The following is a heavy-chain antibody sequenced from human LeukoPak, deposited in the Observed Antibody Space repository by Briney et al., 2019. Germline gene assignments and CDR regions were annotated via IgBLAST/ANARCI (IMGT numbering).Heavy chain of an antibody. J-gene: IGHJ4*02. CDR3: GRALYRGFDY. CDR2: ISSDGSST. CDR1: GFTFSRHW. Sequence: PGGSLRLSCAASGFTFSRHWMHWVRQAPGKGLVWVSHISSDGSSTSYADSVRGRFTISRDNAKNTLYLQMNSLRAEDTAVYYCGRALYRGFDYWGQGTLVTVSS. V-gene: IGHV3-74*01. D-gene: IGHD1-26*01.